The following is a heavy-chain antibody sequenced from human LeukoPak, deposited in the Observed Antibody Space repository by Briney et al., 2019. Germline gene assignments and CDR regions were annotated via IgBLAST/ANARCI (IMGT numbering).Heavy chain of an antibody. V-gene: IGHV3-30*18. CDR1: GFTFSSYG. CDR2: ISYDGSNK. D-gene: IGHD6-6*01. J-gene: IGHJ6*03. CDR3: AKVEAARPGDYYYYYMDV. Sequence: PGRSLRLSCAASGFTFSSYGMHWVRQAPGKGLEWVAVISYDGSNKYYADSVKGRFTISRDNSKNTLYLQMNSLRAEDTAVYYCAKVEAARPGDYYYYYMDVWGKGTTVTVSS.